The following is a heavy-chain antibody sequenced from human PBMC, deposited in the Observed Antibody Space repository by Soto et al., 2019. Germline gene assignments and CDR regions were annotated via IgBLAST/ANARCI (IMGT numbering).Heavy chain of an antibody. J-gene: IGHJ5*02. CDR3: ARDPRIYRSSSNWFDP. CDR1: GYTFTSHA. D-gene: IGHD6-6*01. Sequence: ASVTVSCKASGYTFTSHAIHWVRQAPGERLECMGWIHAGNGKTKYSQSFQGRVTFTSDTSASTAYMELSSLKSEDTAVYYCARDPRIYRSSSNWFDPWGQGTLVTVSS. CDR2: IHAGNGKT. V-gene: IGHV1-3*01.